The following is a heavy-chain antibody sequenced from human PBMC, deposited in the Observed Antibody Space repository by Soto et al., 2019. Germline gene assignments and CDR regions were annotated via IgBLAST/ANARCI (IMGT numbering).Heavy chain of an antibody. CDR1: GGSVSSGDYY. CDR2: IYYSGST. D-gene: IGHD2-15*01. V-gene: IGHV4-30-4*01. Sequence: SETLSLTCTVSGGSVSSGDYYWSWIRQPPGKGLEWIGYIYYSGSTYYNPSLKSRVTISVDTSKNQFSLKLSSVTAADTAVYYCARDYCYCSGGSCYSNYYYYGMDVWGQGTTVTVSS. CDR3: ARDYCYCSGGSCYSNYYYYGMDV. J-gene: IGHJ6*02.